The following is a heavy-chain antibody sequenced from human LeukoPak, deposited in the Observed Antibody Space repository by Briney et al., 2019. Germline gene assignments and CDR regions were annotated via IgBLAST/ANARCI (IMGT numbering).Heavy chain of an antibody. CDR2: IYPGDSDT. V-gene: IGHV5-51*01. Sequence: GESLKISCKGSGYSFTSYWIGWVRQMPGKGLEWMGIIYPGDSDTRYSPSFQGQVTISADKSISTAYLQWSSLKASDPAMYYCARQPSSGAYYYYYGMDVWGQGTTVTVSS. D-gene: IGHD2-15*01. CDR1: GYSFTSYW. CDR3: ARQPSSGAYYYYYGMDV. J-gene: IGHJ6*02.